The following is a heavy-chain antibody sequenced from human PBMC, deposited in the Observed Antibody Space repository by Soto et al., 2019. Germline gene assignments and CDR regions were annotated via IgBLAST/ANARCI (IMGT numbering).Heavy chain of an antibody. CDR2: ISYDGSNR. CDR3: AKDVYSRYDQRGDYYGMDV. Sequence: QVQLVESGGGVVQPGRSLRLSCAASGFTFSNFGIPWVRQAPGKGLDGVAVISYDGSNRYYGDSVKGRFTISRDNSKNTLYLQMNSLRAEDTAVYYCAKDVYSRYDQRGDYYGMDVWGQGTTVTVSS. V-gene: IGHV3-30*18. CDR1: GFTFSNFG. J-gene: IGHJ6*02. D-gene: IGHD5-12*01.